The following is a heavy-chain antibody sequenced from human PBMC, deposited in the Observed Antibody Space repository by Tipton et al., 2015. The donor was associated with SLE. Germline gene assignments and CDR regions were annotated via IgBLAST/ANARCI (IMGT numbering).Heavy chain of an antibody. V-gene: IGHV3-30*02. Sequence: SLRLSCAASGFTFSSYGMHWVRQAPGKGLEWVAFIRYGGSNKYYADSVKGRFTISRDNSKNTLYLQMNSLRAEDTAVYYCAKDSDSGSGYDGYFDYWGQGTLFTVSS. CDR3: AKDSDSGSGYDGYFDY. J-gene: IGHJ4*02. CDR2: IRYGGSNK. D-gene: IGHD3-22*01. CDR1: GFTFSSYG.